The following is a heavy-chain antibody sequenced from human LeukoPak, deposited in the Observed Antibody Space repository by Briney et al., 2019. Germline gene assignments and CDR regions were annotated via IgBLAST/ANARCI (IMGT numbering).Heavy chain of an antibody. Sequence: GGSLRLSCAASGFTFSTYWMHWVRQAPGKGLVWVSRIKSDGSTNYADSVEGRFTISRDNAKNTLSLQMNSLRPEDTGVYYCARAPSEIGGYYPEYFRHWGQGTLVTVSS. D-gene: IGHD3-3*01. CDR1: GFTFSTYW. V-gene: IGHV3-74*01. CDR3: ARAPSEIGGYYPEYFRH. J-gene: IGHJ1*01. CDR2: IKSDGST.